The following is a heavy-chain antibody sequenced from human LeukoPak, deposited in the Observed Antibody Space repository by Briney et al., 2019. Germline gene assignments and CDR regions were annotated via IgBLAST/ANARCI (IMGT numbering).Heavy chain of an antibody. CDR2: INDIGST. V-gene: IGHV4-34*01. Sequence: PPETPSPSCAVSGGAFSNYFWTWIRQPPGKGLEWIAEINDIGSTNSNSSLRSRVAISLDTSKNQFSLRLTSVTAADTAVYYCARGQYCSTTTCYSARRYYDFGGQGTLVTVSS. CDR3: ARGQYCSTTTCYSARRYYDF. D-gene: IGHD2-2*01. J-gene: IGHJ4*01. CDR1: GGAFSNYF.